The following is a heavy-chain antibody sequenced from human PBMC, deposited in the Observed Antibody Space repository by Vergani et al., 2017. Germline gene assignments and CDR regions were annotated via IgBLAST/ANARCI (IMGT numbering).Heavy chain of an antibody. D-gene: IGHD6-19*01. CDR1: GFTFSSYG. V-gene: IGHV3-30*03. CDR2: ISYDGSNK. Sequence: QVQLVESGGGVVQPGRSLRLSRAASGFTFSSYGMHWVRQAPGKGLEWVAVISYDGSNKYYADSVKGRFTISRDNSKNTLYLQMNSLRAEDTAVYYCARSSGWYVYYMDVWGKGTTVTVSS. J-gene: IGHJ6*03. CDR3: ARSSGWYVYYMDV.